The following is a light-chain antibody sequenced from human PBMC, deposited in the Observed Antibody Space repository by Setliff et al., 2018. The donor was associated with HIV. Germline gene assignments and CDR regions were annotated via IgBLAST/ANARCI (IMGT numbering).Light chain of an antibody. Sequence: QSALTQPASVSGSPGQSITVSCTGTNSDIGSYTSVSWYQHHPGEAPKLMIYEVTNRPSGVSNRFSGSKFGNTASLTISGLQADDEADYYCSSYTSSSTDIYVFGTGTKVTVL. CDR3: SSYTSSSTDIYV. V-gene: IGLV2-14*01. J-gene: IGLJ1*01. CDR1: NSDIGSYTS. CDR2: EVT.